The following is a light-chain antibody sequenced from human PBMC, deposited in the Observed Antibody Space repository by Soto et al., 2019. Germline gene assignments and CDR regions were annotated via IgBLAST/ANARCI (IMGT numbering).Light chain of an antibody. V-gene: IGKV3-20*01. CDR3: QHYGNSLFT. CDR2: GAS. J-gene: IGKJ3*01. CDR1: QSFSSSY. Sequence: ENVLTQSPGTLSFSPGERATLSCRASQSFSSSYLAWYQQKPGQAPRLLIYGASNRATGIPDRFSGSGSGTDFTLTISRLEPEDFAVYYCQHYGNSLFTFGPGTKVDIK.